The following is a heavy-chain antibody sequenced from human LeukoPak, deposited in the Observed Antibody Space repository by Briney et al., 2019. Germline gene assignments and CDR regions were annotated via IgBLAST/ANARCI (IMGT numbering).Heavy chain of an antibody. Sequence: ASVKVSCKASGYTFTGYYMHWVRQAPGQGLEWMGWINPNSGGTNYAQKFQGRVTMTRDTSISTAYMELRSLRSDDTAVYYCARAEYLGFAPTRHWGQGTLVTVSS. CDR1: GYTFTGYY. V-gene: IGHV1-2*02. J-gene: IGHJ4*02. CDR3: ARAEYLGFAPTRH. CDR2: INPNSGGT. D-gene: IGHD2-2*01.